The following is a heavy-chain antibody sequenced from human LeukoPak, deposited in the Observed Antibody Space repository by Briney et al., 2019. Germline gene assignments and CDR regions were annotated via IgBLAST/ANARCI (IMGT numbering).Heavy chain of an antibody. CDR3: ARERYCSGTSCCAFDI. V-gene: IGHV4-38-2*02. J-gene: IGHJ3*02. CDR1: GYSISSGYY. Sequence: SETLSLTCTVSGYSISSGYYWGWIRQPPGKGLEWIGSIYHSGSTYYNPSLKSRVTISVDTSKNQFSLKLSSVTAADTAVYYCARERYCSGTSCCAFDIWGQGTMVTVSS. D-gene: IGHD2-2*01. CDR2: IYHSGST.